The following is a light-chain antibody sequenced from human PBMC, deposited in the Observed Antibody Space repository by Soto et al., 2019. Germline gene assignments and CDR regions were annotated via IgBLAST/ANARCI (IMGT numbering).Light chain of an antibody. CDR1: QVITND. J-gene: IGKJ1*01. Sequence: DIQMTQSPSSLSASVGDRVTITCRASQVITNDLGWYQQKPGKAPKRLIYAASSLQSGVPSRFSGSGSGTEFTLTISGLEPEHFATYYCLQNNTYPWTFGQGTKVDIK. CDR2: AAS. CDR3: LQNNTYPWT. V-gene: IGKV1-17*01.